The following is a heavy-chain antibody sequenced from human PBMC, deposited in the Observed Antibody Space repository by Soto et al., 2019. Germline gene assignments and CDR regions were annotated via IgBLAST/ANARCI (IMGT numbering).Heavy chain of an antibody. J-gene: IGHJ4*02. CDR1: GGSISSSNW. V-gene: IGHV4-4*02. Sequence: QVQLQESGPGLVKPSGTLSLTCAVSGGSISSSNWWSWVRQPPGKGLEWIGEIYHSGSTNYNPSLESRVTISVDKSKNQFSLKLSSVTAADTAVYYCARAPTHMPYSSSFILDYWGQGTLVTVSS. CDR2: IYHSGST. CDR3: ARAPTHMPYSSSFILDY. D-gene: IGHD6-13*01.